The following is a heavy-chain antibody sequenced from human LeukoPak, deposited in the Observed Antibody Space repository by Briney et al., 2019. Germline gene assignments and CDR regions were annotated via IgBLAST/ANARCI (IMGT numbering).Heavy chain of an antibody. D-gene: IGHD3-10*01. CDR2: INHSGTT. CDR3: ARVSGFYYYGSGTANYYYYGMDV. Sequence: PSETLSLTCAVYGGSFSGYYWSWIRQPSGKGLEWTGEINHSGTTNYNPSLKSRVTISVDTSKNQFSLKPSSVTAADTAVYYCARVSGFYYYGSGTANYYYYGMDVWGQGTTVTVSS. J-gene: IGHJ6*02. V-gene: IGHV4-34*01. CDR1: GGSFSGYY.